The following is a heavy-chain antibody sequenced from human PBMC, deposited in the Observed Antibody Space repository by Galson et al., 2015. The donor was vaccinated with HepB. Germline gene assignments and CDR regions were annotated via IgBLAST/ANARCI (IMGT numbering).Heavy chain of an antibody. CDR3: ARGGAGPHYFDY. Sequence: SLRLSCAASGFTFSGYWISWVRQAPGKGLEWVANINQDGSEKNYVDSVKGRFTISRDNAKNSLYLQMNSLRAEDTAVFYCARGGAGPHYFDYWGQGTLVTVSS. CDR1: GFTFSGYW. D-gene: IGHD1-26*01. CDR2: INQDGSEK. V-gene: IGHV3-7*03. J-gene: IGHJ4*02.